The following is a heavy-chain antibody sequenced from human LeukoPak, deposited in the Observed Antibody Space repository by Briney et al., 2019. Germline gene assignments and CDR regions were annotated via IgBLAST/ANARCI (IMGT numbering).Heavy chain of an antibody. D-gene: IGHD3-3*01. Sequence: PGGSLTLSCAVSGFNASSIYMSWVRQAPGKGLEWVSVIYSGGTTNYADSVKGRFTISRDNSKNTLYLQMNSLRAEDTAVYYCARVTIFGVGLDYWGQGTLVTVSS. CDR2: IYSGGTT. CDR3: ARVTIFGVGLDY. CDR1: GFNASSIY. J-gene: IGHJ4*02. V-gene: IGHV3-66*01.